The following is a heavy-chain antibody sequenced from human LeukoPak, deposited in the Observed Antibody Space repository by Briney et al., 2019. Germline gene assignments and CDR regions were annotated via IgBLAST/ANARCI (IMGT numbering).Heavy chain of an antibody. D-gene: IGHD3-3*01. CDR3: ARATAPTTIFGSRGAFDI. Sequence: SETLSLTCTVSGGSISSYYWSWIRQPPGKGLEWIGYIYYSGSTNYNPSLKSRVTISVDTSKNQFSLKLSSVTAADTAVYYCARATAPTTIFGSRGAFDIWGQGTMVTVSS. CDR2: IYYSGST. J-gene: IGHJ3*02. CDR1: GGSISSYY. V-gene: IGHV4-59*01.